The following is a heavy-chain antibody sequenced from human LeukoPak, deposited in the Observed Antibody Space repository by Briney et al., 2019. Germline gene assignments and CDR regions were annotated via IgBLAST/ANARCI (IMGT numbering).Heavy chain of an antibody. CDR1: GYTFTSYY. CDR2: INRSGGTT. V-gene: IGHV1-46*01. Sequence: ASVKVSCKASGYTFTSYYIHWVRQAPGQGLEWMGIINRSGGTTSYARRFQGRVTMTRDTSTSTVYMELSSLRSEDAAMYYCARGRRAGTTGGPFDYWGQGTLVTVSS. CDR3: ARGRRAGTTGGPFDY. D-gene: IGHD1-1*01. J-gene: IGHJ4*02.